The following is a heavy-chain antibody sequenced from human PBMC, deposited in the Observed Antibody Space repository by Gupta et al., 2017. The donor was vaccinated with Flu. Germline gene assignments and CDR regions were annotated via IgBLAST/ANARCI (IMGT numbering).Heavy chain of an antibody. Sequence: QVQLVQSGAEVKKPGSSVKVSCQASGVTFSDYAINWVRRAPGQGLEWMGGIIPVFGPTKYAQKFQGRVTITADESTNTAYLELSSLRSEDTAGYSGARKGGGHCSGGTCYSFDYWGQGTRVTVSS. CDR1: GVTFSDYA. CDR3: ARKGGGHCSGGTCYSFDY. V-gene: IGHV1-69*01. J-gene: IGHJ4*02. CDR2: IIPVFGPT. D-gene: IGHD2-15*01.